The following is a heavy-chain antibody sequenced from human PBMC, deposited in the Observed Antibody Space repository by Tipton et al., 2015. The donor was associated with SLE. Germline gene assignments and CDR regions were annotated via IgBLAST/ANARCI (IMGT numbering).Heavy chain of an antibody. J-gene: IGHJ3*01. V-gene: IGHV3-7*01. D-gene: IGHD3-16*02. Sequence: SLRLFCAASGFTFSSYWMSWVRQAPGKGLEWVANIKQDGREKYYVDSVKGRFTISRDNAKNSLYLQMNSLRAEDTAVYYCARGGGVIGNAFDVWGQGTMVTVSS. CDR3: ARGGGVIGNAFDV. CDR1: GFTFSSYW. CDR2: IKQDGREK.